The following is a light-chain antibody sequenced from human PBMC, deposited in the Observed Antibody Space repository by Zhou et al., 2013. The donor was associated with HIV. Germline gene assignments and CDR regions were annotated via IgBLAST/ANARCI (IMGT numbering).Light chain of an antibody. V-gene: IGKV1-5*03. CDR1: QSISNW. CDR2: KAS. Sequence: DIQMTQSPSTLSASVGDRVTITCRASQSISNWLAWYQQKPGKPPKVLIYKASRLESGVPSRFSGSGSGTEFTLTISSLQPDDFATYYCQQYYSITRTFDLRTRVES. J-gene: IGKJ1*01. CDR3: QQYYSITRT.